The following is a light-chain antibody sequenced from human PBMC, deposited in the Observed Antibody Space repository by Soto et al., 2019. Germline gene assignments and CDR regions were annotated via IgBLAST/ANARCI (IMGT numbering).Light chain of an antibody. CDR2: DVA. Sequence: SALPQPASVSGSPGQSITISCTGTSSDVGAYNFVSWYQHHPDKAPKVVIYDVANRPSGVSYRFSASKSGNTASLTISGLQAEDEADYYCMSFTSSNTYVFGTGTKVTVL. CDR1: SSDVGAYNF. V-gene: IGLV2-14*03. J-gene: IGLJ1*01. CDR3: MSFTSSNTYV.